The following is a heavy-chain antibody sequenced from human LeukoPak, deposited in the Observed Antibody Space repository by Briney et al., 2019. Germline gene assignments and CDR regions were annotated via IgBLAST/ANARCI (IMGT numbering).Heavy chain of an antibody. V-gene: IGHV1-46*01. Sequence: GASVKVSCKASGYTFSSYFMHWVRQAPGQGLEWMGIINPSDGSTSYARELQGRVTMTRDTSTGTVYMELGGLRSEDTAVYYCARVDVTFGLIGDYWGQGTQVTVSS. J-gene: IGHJ4*02. CDR3: ARVDVTFGLIGDY. CDR1: GYTFSSYF. D-gene: IGHD2-21*02. CDR2: INPSDGST.